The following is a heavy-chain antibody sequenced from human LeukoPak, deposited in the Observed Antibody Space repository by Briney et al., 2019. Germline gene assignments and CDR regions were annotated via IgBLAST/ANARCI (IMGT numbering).Heavy chain of an antibody. CDR1: GFSLSTSGVG. CDR2: IYWDDDK. CDR3: ARLYDSSGYFGVDY. D-gene: IGHD3-22*01. V-gene: IGHV2-5*02. Sequence: SGPTLVNPTQTLTLTCSFSGFSLSTSGVGVGWIRQPPGKALEWLALIYWDDDKRYSPSLKSRLTIIKDTSKNQVVLTMTNMDPVDAATYYCARLYDSSGYFGVDYWGQGALVTVSS. J-gene: IGHJ4*02.